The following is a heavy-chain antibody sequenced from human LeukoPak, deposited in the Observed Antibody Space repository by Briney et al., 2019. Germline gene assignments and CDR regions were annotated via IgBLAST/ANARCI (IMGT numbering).Heavy chain of an antibody. CDR2: INHSGST. D-gene: IGHD2-2*01. J-gene: IGHJ5*02. CDR3: ARGGGGYCSSTSCYVDWFDP. V-gene: IGHV4-34*01. Sequence: PSETLSLTCAVYGGSFSGYYWSWIRQPPGKGLEWIGEINHSGSTNYNPSLKSRVTISVDTSKNQFSLKLSSVTAADTAVYYCARGGGGYCSSTSCYVDWFDPWGQGTLVTVSS. CDR1: GGSFSGYY.